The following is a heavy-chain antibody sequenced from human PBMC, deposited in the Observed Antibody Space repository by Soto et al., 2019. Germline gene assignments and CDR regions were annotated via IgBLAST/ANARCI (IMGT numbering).Heavy chain of an antibody. V-gene: IGHV5-51*01. J-gene: IGHJ6*02. Sequence: PGESLKISCKGSGYSFTSYWIGWVRQMPGKGLEWMGIIYPGDSDTRYSPSFQGQVTISADKSISTAYLQWSSLKASDTPMYYCARVPGAAAGTYYGMDVWGQGTTVTAP. CDR3: ARVPGAAAGTYYGMDV. D-gene: IGHD6-13*01. CDR1: GYSFTSYW. CDR2: IYPGDSDT.